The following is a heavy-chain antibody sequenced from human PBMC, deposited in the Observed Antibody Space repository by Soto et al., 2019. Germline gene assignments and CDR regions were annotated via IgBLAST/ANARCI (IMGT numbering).Heavy chain of an antibody. CDR3: ARDTTATTVPYFDY. Sequence: QVQLVQSGAEVKRPGSSVRVSCKASGGTFSNYAFSWVRQAPGQGLEWMGAIITKFGTTNYAQNFQGRVTISADRSTRTVYLELSSLRSEDTAVYYCARDTTATTVPYFDYWGQGTLVTVSS. CDR1: GGTFSNYA. J-gene: IGHJ4*02. V-gene: IGHV1-69*06. D-gene: IGHD1-1*01. CDR2: IITKFGTT.